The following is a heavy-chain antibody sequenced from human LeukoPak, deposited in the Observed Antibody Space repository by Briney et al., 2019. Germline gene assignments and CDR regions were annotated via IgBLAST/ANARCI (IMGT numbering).Heavy chain of an antibody. CDR1: GFTVSGNY. V-gene: IGHV3-66*01. Sequence: GGSLRLSCAASGFTVSGNYMSWVRQSPGKGLEWVSVIYSGATTYYADSVKGRFTISRDTSKNTLYLQVISLRAEDTAVYYCARVALSGGDFDYWGQGTLVTVSS. J-gene: IGHJ4*02. D-gene: IGHD7-27*01. CDR3: ARVALSGGDFDY. CDR2: IYSGATT.